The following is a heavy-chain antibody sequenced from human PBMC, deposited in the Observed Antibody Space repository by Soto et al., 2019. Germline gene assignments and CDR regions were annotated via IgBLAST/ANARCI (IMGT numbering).Heavy chain of an antibody. CDR1: GGSISSGGYY. D-gene: IGHD4-17*01. Sequence: QVQLQESGPGLVKPSQTLSLTCTVSGGSISSGGYYWSWIRQHPGKGLEWIGYIYYSGSTYYNPSLKSRVTISVDTSKNQFSLKLSSVTAADTAVYYCARDHLYGDYYSYGMDVWGQGTTVTVSS. J-gene: IGHJ6*02. CDR3: ARDHLYGDYYSYGMDV. CDR2: IYYSGST. V-gene: IGHV4-31*03.